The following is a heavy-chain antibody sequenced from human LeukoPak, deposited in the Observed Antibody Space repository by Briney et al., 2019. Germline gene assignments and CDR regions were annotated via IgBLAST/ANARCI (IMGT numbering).Heavy chain of an antibody. CDR1: GYTFTSYD. J-gene: IGHJ1*01. V-gene: IGHV1-8*01. CDR2: MNPNSGNT. Sequence: ASVKVSCKASGYTFTSYDINWVRQATGQGLEWMGWMNPNSGNTGYAQKFQGRVTMTRNTSISTAYMELSSLRSEDTAVYYCARAAMSYYYDSSGYSAWGQGTLVTVSS. D-gene: IGHD3-22*01. CDR3: ARAAMSYYYDSSGYSA.